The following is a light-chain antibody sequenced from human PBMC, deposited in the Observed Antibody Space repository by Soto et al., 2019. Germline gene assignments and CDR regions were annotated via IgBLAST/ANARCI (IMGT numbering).Light chain of an antibody. Sequence: EIVMTQPAFSLPVTPGQPASIPCKSSQSLLRSDGKTLLYWYLQTTGQPPKLLIYEVSNRFSGVRGRFSGSGSGTDFTLTISRVEAEDVGVYYCMQSFQLPITFGQGTRLEI. J-gene: IGKJ5*01. CDR3: MQSFQLPIT. CDR2: EVS. V-gene: IGKV2D-29*01. CDR1: QSLLRSDGKTL.